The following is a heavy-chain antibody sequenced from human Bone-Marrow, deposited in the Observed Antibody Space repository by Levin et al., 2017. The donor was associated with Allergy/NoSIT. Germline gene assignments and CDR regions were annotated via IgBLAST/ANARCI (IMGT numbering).Heavy chain of an antibody. Sequence: SQTLSLTCTVSGGSISSDYWSWIRQPPGKGLEWIGHIYYSGSTNYNPSLESRVTISVDTSKNQFSLKVSSVTAADTAVYYCARGMSGHDPWRGFYYYMDVWGEGTTVTVSS. CDR3: ARGMSGHDPWRGFYYYMDV. J-gene: IGHJ6*03. CDR2: IYYSGST. V-gene: IGHV4-59*01. CDR1: GGSISSDY. D-gene: IGHD5-12*01.